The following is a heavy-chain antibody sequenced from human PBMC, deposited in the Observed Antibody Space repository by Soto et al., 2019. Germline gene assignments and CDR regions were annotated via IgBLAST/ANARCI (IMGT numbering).Heavy chain of an antibody. D-gene: IGHD2-15*01. CDR2: IIPIFGTA. V-gene: IGHV1-69*06. Sequence: SVKVSCKASGGTFSSYAISWVRQAPGQGLEWMGGIIPIFGTANYAQKFQGRVTITADKSTSTAYMELSSLRSEDTAVYYCARFLWDCSGGSCYPGSHYYGMGVWGQGTTVTVSS. CDR3: ARFLWDCSGGSCYPGSHYYGMGV. J-gene: IGHJ6*02. CDR1: GGTFSSYA.